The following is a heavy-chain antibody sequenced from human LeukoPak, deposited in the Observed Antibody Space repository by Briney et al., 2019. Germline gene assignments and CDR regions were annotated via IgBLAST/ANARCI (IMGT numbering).Heavy chain of an antibody. Sequence: GGSLRLSCAASGFTFSNYWMSWVRQAPGKGLEWVANIKQDGSEKYYVDSVKGRFTTSRDNAKNSLYLQMNSLRAEDTAVYYCARDSGIVATMTRGSGWGQGTLVTVSS. CDR1: GFTFSNYW. J-gene: IGHJ4*02. V-gene: IGHV3-7*04. D-gene: IGHD5-12*01. CDR3: ARDSGIVATMTRGSG. CDR2: IKQDGSEK.